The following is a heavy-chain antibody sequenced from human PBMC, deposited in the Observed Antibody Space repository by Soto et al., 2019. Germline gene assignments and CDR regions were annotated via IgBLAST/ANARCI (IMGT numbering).Heavy chain of an antibody. CDR1: GDSITSNSYF. CDR2: IYYSGST. CDR3: ARNVVRGFIFKNWFTP. D-gene: IGHD3-10*01. J-gene: IGHJ5*02. V-gene: IGHV4-39*01. Sequence: PSETLSLTCAVSGDSITSNSYFWAWIRQPPGKGLEWIGSIYYSGSTYYNPSLKSRVTISVDTSKNQFSLKLSSVTAADTAVYYCARNVVRGFIFKNWFTPGGRETLVTVP.